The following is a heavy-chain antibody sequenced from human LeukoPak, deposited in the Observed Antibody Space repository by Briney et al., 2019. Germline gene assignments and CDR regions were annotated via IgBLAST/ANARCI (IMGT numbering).Heavy chain of an antibody. CDR2: ISGEGGST. D-gene: IGHD3-3*01. CDR3: AKDKWFGGYSTLLDY. Sequence: GGPLRLSCAASGFTFDEYAMHWVRQAPGKGLEWVSLISGEGGSTYYADSVKGRFTISRDNSKNSLYLQMNSLRTEDTALYYCAKDKWFGGYSTLLDYWGQGTLVTVSS. CDR1: GFTFDEYA. V-gene: IGHV3-43*02. J-gene: IGHJ4*02.